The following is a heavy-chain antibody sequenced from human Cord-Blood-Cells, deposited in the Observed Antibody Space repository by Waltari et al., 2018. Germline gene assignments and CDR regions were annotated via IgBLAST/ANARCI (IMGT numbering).Heavy chain of an antibody. CDR2: ISYDGSNK. Sequence: QVQLVESGGGVVQPGRYLRLSCAASGFTFSSYGMHWVRQAPGKGLEWVAVISYDGSNKYYADSVKGRFTISRDNSKNTLYLQMNSLRAEDTAVYYCAAEGGSYFDYWGQGTLVTVSS. J-gene: IGHJ4*02. CDR3: AAEGGSYFDY. D-gene: IGHD1-26*01. CDR1: GFTFSSYG. V-gene: IGHV3-30*03.